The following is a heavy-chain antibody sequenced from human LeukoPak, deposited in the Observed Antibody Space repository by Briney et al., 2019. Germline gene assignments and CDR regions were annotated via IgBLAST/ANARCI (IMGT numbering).Heavy chain of an antibody. V-gene: IGHV3-7*01. CDR2: IKQDGSEK. CDR1: GFTFSSYW. J-gene: IGHJ4*02. CDR3: ARDGRITIFGVVIITFDY. Sequence: PGGSLRLSCAASGFTFSSYWMSWVRQAPGKGLEWVANIKQDGSEKYYVDSVKGRFTISRDNAKNSLYLQMNSLRAEDTAVYYCARDGRITIFGVVIITFDYWGQGTLVTVSS. D-gene: IGHD3-3*01.